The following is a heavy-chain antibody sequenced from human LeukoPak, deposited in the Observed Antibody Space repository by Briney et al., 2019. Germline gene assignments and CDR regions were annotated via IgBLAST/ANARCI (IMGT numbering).Heavy chain of an antibody. V-gene: IGHV1-2*02. CDR3: ARDPGGGIVVVPAALGFDY. CDR1: GYTFTGYY. CDR2: INPNSGGT. D-gene: IGHD2-2*01. Sequence: ASVKVSCKASGYTFTGYYMHWVRQAPGQGLEWMGWINPNSGGTNYAQKFQGRVTMTRDTSISTAYMELSRLRSDATAVYYCARDPGGGIVVVPAALGFDYWGQGTLVTVSS. J-gene: IGHJ4*02.